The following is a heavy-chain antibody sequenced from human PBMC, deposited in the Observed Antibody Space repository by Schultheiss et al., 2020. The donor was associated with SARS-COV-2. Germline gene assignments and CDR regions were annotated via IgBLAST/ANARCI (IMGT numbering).Heavy chain of an antibody. CDR1: GGSISSSGYY. CDR3: ARRGYYGDRFDY. J-gene: IGHJ4*02. V-gene: IGHV4-39*01. CDR2: IYYSGST. D-gene: IGHD4-17*01. Sequence: SQTLSLTCTVSGGSISSSGYYWGWIRQPPGKGLEWIGSIYYSGSTYYNPSLKSRVTISVDRSKNQFSLKLSSVTAADTAVYYCARRGYYGDRFDYWGQGTLVTVSS.